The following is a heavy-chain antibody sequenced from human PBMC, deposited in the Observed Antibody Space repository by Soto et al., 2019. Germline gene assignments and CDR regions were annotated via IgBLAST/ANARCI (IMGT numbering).Heavy chain of an antibody. CDR1: GYTFTGYY. V-gene: IGHV1-2*02. CDR3: AKPSDFWSGYPLPDY. CDR2: INPNSGGT. Sequence: GASVKVSCKASGYTFTGYYMHWVRQAPGQGLEWMGWINPNSGGTNYAQKFQGRVTMTRDTSISTAYMELSRLRSDDTAVYYCAKPSDFWSGYPLPDYWGQGTLVTV. D-gene: IGHD3-3*01. J-gene: IGHJ4*02.